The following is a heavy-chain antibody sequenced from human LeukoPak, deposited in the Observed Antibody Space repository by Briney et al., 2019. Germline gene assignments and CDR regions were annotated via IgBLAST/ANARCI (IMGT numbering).Heavy chain of an antibody. CDR2: INPNSGGT. J-gene: IGHJ4*02. V-gene: IGHV1-2*02. CDR1: GYTFTCYY. Sequence: ASVKVSCKASGYTFTCYYMHWVRQAPGQGREGMGWINPNSGGTNYAQKFQGRVTMTRDTSISTAYMELSRLRSDDTAVYYCARLVVPAAMSFDYWGQGTLVTVSS. D-gene: IGHD2-2*01. CDR3: ARLVVPAAMSFDY.